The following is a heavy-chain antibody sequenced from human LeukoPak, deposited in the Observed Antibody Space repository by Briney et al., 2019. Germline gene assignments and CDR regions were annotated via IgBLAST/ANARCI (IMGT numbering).Heavy chain of an antibody. CDR1: GFTFSSYG. J-gene: IGHJ5*02. Sequence: GTSLRLSCAAPGFTFSSYGMHWVRQAPGKRLEWLAGIATDGSFAYYADSVKGRFSLSRDNSKNTLYLQMDSLRTEDTALYYCARDMDPSGHFSWFDPWGQGARVTVSS. CDR2: IATDGSFA. CDR3: ARDMDPSGHFSWFDP. D-gene: IGHD3-22*01. V-gene: IGHV3-30*03.